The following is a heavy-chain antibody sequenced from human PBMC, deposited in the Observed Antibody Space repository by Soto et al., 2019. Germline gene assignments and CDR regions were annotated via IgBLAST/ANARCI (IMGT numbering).Heavy chain of an antibody. J-gene: IGHJ6*03. D-gene: IGHD6-13*01. V-gene: IGHV4-39*07. CDR3: ARKGAAASYAHYYMDV. Sequence: SETLSLTCTVSGGSISSSSYYWGWIRQPPGKGLEWSGSIYYSGSTYYNPSLKSRVTISVDTSRNRFSLNLTSATAADTAVYYCARKGAAASYAHYYMDVWGRGTAVTVSS. CDR1: GGSISSSSYY. CDR2: IYYSGST.